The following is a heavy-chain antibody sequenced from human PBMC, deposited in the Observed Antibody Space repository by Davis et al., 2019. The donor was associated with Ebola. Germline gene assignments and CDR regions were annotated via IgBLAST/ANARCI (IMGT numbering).Heavy chain of an antibody. V-gene: IGHV3-30*03. CDR2: ISYDGSNK. D-gene: IGHD3-3*01. J-gene: IGHJ4*02. CDR1: GFTFSSYG. CDR3: ARVPTITIFGVAPDY. Sequence: GESLKISCAASGFTFSSYGMHWVRQAPGKGLEWVAVISYDGSNKYYADSVKGRFTISRDNSKNTLYLQMNSLRAEDTAVYYCARVPTITIFGVAPDYWGQGTLVTVSS.